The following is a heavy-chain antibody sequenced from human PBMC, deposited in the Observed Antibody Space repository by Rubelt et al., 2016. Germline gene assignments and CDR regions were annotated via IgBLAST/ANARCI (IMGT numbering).Heavy chain of an antibody. J-gene: IGHJ4*02. CDR2: LYYSGNT. D-gene: IGHD3-22*01. CDR1: GGSIGSSRYY. V-gene: IGHV4-39*07. CDR3: ARGYDSSGYWSETGNTYYFDY. Sequence: QLQLQESGPRLVKPSETLSLTCTVSGGSIGSSRYYWGWIRQSPGQGLEWIGSLYYSGNTFYNPSLKSRVTISVDMSKNQFSLKLSSVNAADTAVYYCARGYDSSGYWSETGNTYYFDYWGQGTLVTVSS.